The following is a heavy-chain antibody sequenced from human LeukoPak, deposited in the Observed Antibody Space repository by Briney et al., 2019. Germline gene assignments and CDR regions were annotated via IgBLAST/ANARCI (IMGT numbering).Heavy chain of an antibody. Sequence: PGGSLRLSCAASGFTFGNSYMSWLRQAPGNGLQWVSYISHSGGTIHYADSVKGRFTISRDNAKNSLYLQMDSLRAEDTAVYFCARAPFDTKGYYQAPIRFDAWGQGTLVTVSS. J-gene: IGHJ5*02. V-gene: IGHV3-11*01. D-gene: IGHD3-22*01. CDR3: ARAPFDTKGYYQAPIRFDA. CDR2: ISHSGGTI. CDR1: GFTFGNSY.